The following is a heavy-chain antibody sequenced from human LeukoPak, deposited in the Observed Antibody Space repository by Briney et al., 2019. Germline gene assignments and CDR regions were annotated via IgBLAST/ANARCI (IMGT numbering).Heavy chain of an antibody. CDR1: GGSISSGGYY. V-gene: IGHV4-31*03. CDR2: IYYSGST. D-gene: IGHD3-22*01. Sequence: SETLSLTCTVSGGSISSGGYYWSWIRQHPGKGLEWIGYIYYSGSTYYNPSLKSRVTISVDTSKNQFSLKLSSVTAADTAVYYCARFSDSSGYGFDYWGQGTLATVSS. CDR3: ARFSDSSGYGFDY. J-gene: IGHJ4*02.